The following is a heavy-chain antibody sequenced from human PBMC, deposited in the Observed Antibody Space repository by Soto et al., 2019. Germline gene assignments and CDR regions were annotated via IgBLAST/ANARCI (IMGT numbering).Heavy chain of an antibody. D-gene: IGHD3-16*01. V-gene: IGHV4-4*09. CDR2: MYKGGSI. J-gene: IGHJ4*02. CDR3: ARGGTPIDY. CDR1: GGSISDDY. Sequence: PSETLSLTCRVSGGSISDDYWSWIRQPPGKRLEWIGYMYKGGSINYNPSLKSRVTFSVDTSKNQFSLKLSSVTAADTAVYYCARGGTPIDYWGQGTLVTVSS.